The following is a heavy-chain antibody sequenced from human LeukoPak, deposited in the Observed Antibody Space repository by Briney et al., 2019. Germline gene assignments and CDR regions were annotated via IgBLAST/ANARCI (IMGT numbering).Heavy chain of an antibody. Sequence: GASVKVSCKASGYTFTGYYMHWVRQAPGQGLEWMGWINPNSGGTNYAQKFQGRVTMTRDTSISTAYMELSRLRSDDTAVYYCAGLGYCSSTSCYASNFDYWGQGTLVTVSS. D-gene: IGHD2-2*01. CDR3: AGLGYCSSTSCYASNFDY. CDR2: INPNSGGT. V-gene: IGHV1-2*02. CDR1: GYTFTGYY. J-gene: IGHJ4*02.